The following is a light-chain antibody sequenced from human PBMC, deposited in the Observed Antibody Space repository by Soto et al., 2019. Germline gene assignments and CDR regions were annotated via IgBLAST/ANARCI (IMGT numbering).Light chain of an antibody. CDR1: QTISSW. CDR2: KAS. V-gene: IGKV1-5*03. CDR3: QLYNRYSGA. Sequence: DIQMTQSPSTLSGSVGDRVTITCRASQTISSWLAWYQQKPGKAPKLLIYKASTLKSGVPSRFSGSGSGTEFTLIISSLQPDDFATYYCQLYNRYSGAFGQGTNVELK. J-gene: IGKJ1*01.